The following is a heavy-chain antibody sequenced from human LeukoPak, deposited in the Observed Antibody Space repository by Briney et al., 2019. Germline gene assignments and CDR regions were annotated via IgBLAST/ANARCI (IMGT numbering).Heavy chain of an antibody. D-gene: IGHD4-17*01. Sequence: SETLSLTCTVSGGSISRYYWSWIRQPPGKGLQRIGYINYSGSIKYNPSLKSRVTISVDTSKNQFSLKLSSVTAADTAVYYCARDPHYGDILNDPFDIWGQGTMVTVSS. CDR3: ARDPHYGDILNDPFDI. CDR2: INYSGSI. J-gene: IGHJ3*02. CDR1: GGSISRYY. V-gene: IGHV4-59*01.